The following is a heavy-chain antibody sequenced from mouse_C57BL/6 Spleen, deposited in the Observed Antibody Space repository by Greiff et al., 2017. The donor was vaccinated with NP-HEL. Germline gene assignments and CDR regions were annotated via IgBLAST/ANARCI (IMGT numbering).Heavy chain of an antibody. CDR2: IWSGGST. D-gene: IGHD2-5*01. J-gene: IGHJ4*01. CDR1: GFSLTSYG. CDR3: ARNGAYYSNPYAMDY. Sequence: VKLQESGPGLVQPSQSLSITCTVSGFSLTSYGVHWVRQSPGKGLEWLGVIWSGGSTDYNAAFISRLSISKDNSKSQVFVKMNRLQADDTAIYYCARNGAYYSNPYAMDYWGQGTSVTVSS. V-gene: IGHV2-2*01.